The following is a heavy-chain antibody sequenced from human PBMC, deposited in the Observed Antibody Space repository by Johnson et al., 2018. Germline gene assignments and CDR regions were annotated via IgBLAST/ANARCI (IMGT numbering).Heavy chain of an antibody. V-gene: IGHV5-51*01. Sequence: VQLVQSGAEVKKPGESLKISCKGSGYSFTSYWNGWVRQMPGKGLEWMGIIYPGDSDTRYSTSFQGQVTISADKSISTAYLQWSNLKASDTAMYYCARHGCSSTRCLSDNYYYYYYGMDVWGQGTTVTVSS. J-gene: IGHJ6*02. CDR1: GYSFTSYW. D-gene: IGHD2-2*01. CDR2: IYPGDSDT. CDR3: ARHGCSSTRCLSDNYYYYYYGMDV.